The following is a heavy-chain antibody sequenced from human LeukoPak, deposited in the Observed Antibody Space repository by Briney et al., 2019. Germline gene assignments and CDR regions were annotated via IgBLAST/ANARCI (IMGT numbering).Heavy chain of an antibody. CDR3: ARDRGYSYGYWFDP. D-gene: IGHD5-18*01. CDR1: GGSFSGYY. V-gene: IGHV4-34*01. Sequence: PSETLSLTCAVYGGSFSGYYWSWIRQPPGKGLEWIGEINHSGSTNYNPSLKSRVTISVDTSKNQFSLKLSSVTAADTAVYYCARDRGYSYGYWFDPWGQGTLVTVSS. CDR2: INHSGST. J-gene: IGHJ5*02.